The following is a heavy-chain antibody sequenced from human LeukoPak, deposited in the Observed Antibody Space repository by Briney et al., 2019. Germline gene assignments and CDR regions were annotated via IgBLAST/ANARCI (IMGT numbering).Heavy chain of an antibody. CDR1: GFTFTSSA. Sequence: SVKVSCKASGFTFTSSAVQWVRQARGRRLEWIGWIVVGSGNTNYAQMFQGRVTITRDMSTSTAYMELSSLRSEDTAVYYCAAPSRIQFDYWGQGTLVTVSS. J-gene: IGHJ4*02. CDR2: IVVGSGNT. V-gene: IGHV1-58*01. CDR3: AAPSRIQFDY. D-gene: IGHD5-18*01.